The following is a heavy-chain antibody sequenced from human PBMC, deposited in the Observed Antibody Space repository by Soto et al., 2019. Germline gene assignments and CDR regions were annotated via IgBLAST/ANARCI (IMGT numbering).Heavy chain of an antibody. Sequence: QVQLVESGGGVVQPGRSLRLSCAASGFTFSSYAMHWVRQAPGKGLEGVAVISYDGSNKYYADSVKGRFTISRDNSKNTLYLQMNSLRAEDTAVYYCARDGFWRPSPGSYFDYWGQGTLVTVSS. CDR1: GFTFSSYA. J-gene: IGHJ4*02. CDR2: ISYDGSNK. CDR3: ARDGFWRPSPGSYFDY. V-gene: IGHV3-30-3*01. D-gene: IGHD3-10*01.